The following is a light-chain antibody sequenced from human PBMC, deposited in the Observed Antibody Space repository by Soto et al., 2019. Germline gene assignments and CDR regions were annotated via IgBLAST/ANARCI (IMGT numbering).Light chain of an antibody. CDR3: AAWDDSLSGRV. CDR1: SSNIGSNY. Sequence: QSVLTQPPSASRTPGQRVTISCSGSSSNIGSNYVYWYQQLPGTAPKLLIYKNNQRPSGVPDRFSGSKSGTSASLAISGLRSEDEADYYCAAWDDSLSGRVFGGGTQLTVL. J-gene: IGLJ3*02. CDR2: KNN. V-gene: IGLV1-47*01.